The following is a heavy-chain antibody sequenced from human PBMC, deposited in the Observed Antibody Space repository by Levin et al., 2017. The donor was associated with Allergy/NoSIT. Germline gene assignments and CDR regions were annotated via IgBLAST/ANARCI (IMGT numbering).Heavy chain of an antibody. J-gene: IGHJ4*02. Sequence: PGGSLRLSCAASGFTFSSYGMHWVRQAPGKGLEWVAVISYDGSNKYYADSVKGRFTISRDNSKNTLYLQMNSLRAEDTAVYYCAKPGSTVTTWFDYWGQGTLVTVSS. V-gene: IGHV3-30*18. CDR3: AKPGSTVTTWFDY. CDR1: GFTFSSYG. CDR2: ISYDGSNK. D-gene: IGHD4-17*01.